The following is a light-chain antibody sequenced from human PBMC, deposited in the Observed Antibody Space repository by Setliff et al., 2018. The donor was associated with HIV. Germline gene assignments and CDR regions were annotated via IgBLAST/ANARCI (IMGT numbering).Light chain of an antibody. J-gene: IGKJ5*01. CDR3: QQYSSTSIT. CDR2: WAS. V-gene: IGKV4-1*01. Sequence: DIVMTQSPDSLAVSLGERATINCKSSQSVLYSSNNKNYLAWYQHKPGQPPKLLIYWASTRESGVPDRFSGSGSGTDFTLTISGLQAEDVAVYYCQQYSSTSIT. CDR1: QSVLYSSNNKNY.